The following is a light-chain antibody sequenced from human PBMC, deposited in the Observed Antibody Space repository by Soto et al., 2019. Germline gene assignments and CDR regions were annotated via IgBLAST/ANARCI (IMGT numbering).Light chain of an antibody. V-gene: IGKV3-20*01. CDR2: GAS. Sequence: EIVLTQSPGTLPLSPGERATLSCRASQSVSSNYLAWYQQKPGQAPRLLIYGASSRATGIPERFSGSGSGTDFTLTISRLEPEDFAVFYCQQYGSSPYTFGQGTKLEIK. J-gene: IGKJ2*01. CDR1: QSVSSNY. CDR3: QQYGSSPYT.